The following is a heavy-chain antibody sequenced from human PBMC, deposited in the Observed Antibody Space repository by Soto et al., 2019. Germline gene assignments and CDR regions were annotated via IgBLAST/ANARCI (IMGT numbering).Heavy chain of an antibody. D-gene: IGHD2-8*01. Sequence: LSLTCAVSGGSISSSNWWSWVRQPPGKGLEWIGEIYHSGSTNYNPSLKSRVTISVDKSKNQFSLKLSSVTAADTAVYYCARGCTNGVCSSLYYYYYGMDVWGQGTTVTVSS. CDR2: IYHSGST. V-gene: IGHV4-4*02. J-gene: IGHJ6*02. CDR3: ARGCTNGVCSSLYYYYYGMDV. CDR1: GGSISSSNW.